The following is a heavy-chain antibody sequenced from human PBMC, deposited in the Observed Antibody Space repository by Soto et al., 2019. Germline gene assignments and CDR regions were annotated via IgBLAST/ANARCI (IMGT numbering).Heavy chain of an antibody. D-gene: IGHD2-2*01. CDR1: GFTFDDYG. Sequence: EVQLVESGGGLVQPGRSLRHSCAASGFTFDDYGMHWVRQAPGKGLEWVSGISWNSGYIGYADSVKGRFTISRDNAKNSLYLQMNSLRAEDTAMYYCAKGYCCSTRCFLDQYYYYGMDVWGQETTVTVSS. CDR2: ISWNSGYI. J-gene: IGHJ6*02. CDR3: AKGYCCSTRCFLDQYYYYGMDV. V-gene: IGHV3-9*01.